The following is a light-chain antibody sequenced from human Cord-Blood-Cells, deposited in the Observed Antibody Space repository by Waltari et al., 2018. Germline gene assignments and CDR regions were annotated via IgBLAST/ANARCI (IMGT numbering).Light chain of an antibody. V-gene: IGLV2-11*01. CDR3: CSYAGSYTWV. J-gene: IGLJ3*02. CDR2: EVS. Sequence: QSALTQPRPVSGSPGQSVTISCTATSSDVGGYNHVSWYHQHPGKAPKLMIYEVSKRPSGVPDRFSGSKSGNTASLTISGLQAEDEADYYCCSYAGSYTWVFGGGTKLTVL. CDR1: SSDVGGYNH.